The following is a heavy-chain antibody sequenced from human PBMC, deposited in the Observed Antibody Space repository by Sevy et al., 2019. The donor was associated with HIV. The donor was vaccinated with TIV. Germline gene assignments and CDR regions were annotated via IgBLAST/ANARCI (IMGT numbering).Heavy chain of an antibody. Sequence: SETLSLTCTVSGGSISSYYWSWIRQPAGKGLEWIGRIYTSGSTNYNPSLKSRVTMSVDTSKNQFSLKLSSVTAADTAVYYCARNSPRGYSSGWYRREGNYFDYWGQGTLVTVSS. J-gene: IGHJ4*02. CDR2: IYTSGST. D-gene: IGHD6-19*01. CDR3: ARNSPRGYSSGWYRREGNYFDY. V-gene: IGHV4-4*07. CDR1: GGSISSYY.